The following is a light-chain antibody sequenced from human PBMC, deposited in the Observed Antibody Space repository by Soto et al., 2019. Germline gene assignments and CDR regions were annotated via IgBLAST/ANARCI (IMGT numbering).Light chain of an antibody. CDR2: GAS. CDR1: QSVSSN. Sequence: EIVMTQSPATLSVSPGERATLSCRASQSVSSNLAWYQQKPGQAPRLLIYGASTRATGLPDRISGRGSGTEFTLTISSLQSEDFALYYCQQYNHWPLTFGGGTRVEIK. J-gene: IGKJ4*01. CDR3: QQYNHWPLT. V-gene: IGKV3-15*01.